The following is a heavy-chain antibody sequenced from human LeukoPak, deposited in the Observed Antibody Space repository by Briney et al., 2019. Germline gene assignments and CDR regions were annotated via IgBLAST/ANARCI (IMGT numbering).Heavy chain of an antibody. V-gene: IGHV1-8*01. D-gene: IGHD7-27*01. CDR2: MNPNSGGP. Sequence: ASVTVSFKTSGYTFSSYDVNWVRQATGQGLEWMGWMNPNSGGPGFAQNFQGRVTLTKNTSITTAYMALSSLRSEDTAVYYCARGDPWGFDPWGQGTLVTVSS. CDR1: GYTFSSYD. CDR3: ARGDPWGFDP. J-gene: IGHJ5*02.